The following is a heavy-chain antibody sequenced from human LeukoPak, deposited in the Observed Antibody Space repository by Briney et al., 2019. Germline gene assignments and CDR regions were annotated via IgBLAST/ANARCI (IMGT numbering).Heavy chain of an antibody. CDR3: ARSPSGYRFDS. Sequence: SETLSLTCAVSGGYVNRGTFFWTWIRKPPGKGLEWIGYISNSGSTNYHPSLKSRVTISSDTSKTQFTLKLTSVTAADTAVYYCARSPSGYRFDSWGQGTLVTVSS. V-gene: IGHV4-61*01. J-gene: IGHJ4*02. CDR1: GGYVNRGTFF. CDR2: ISNSGST. D-gene: IGHD3-22*01.